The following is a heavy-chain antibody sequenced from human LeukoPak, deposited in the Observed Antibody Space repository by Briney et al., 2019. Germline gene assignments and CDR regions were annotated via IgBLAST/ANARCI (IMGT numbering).Heavy chain of an antibody. CDR2: ISYDGNSK. D-gene: IGHD3-3*01. CDR1: GFTFSSYS. V-gene: IGHV3-30*18. J-gene: IGHJ4*02. Sequence: PGGSLRLSCAASGFTFSSYSMNWVRQAPGKGLEWVARISYDGNSKFYADSVKGRFIISRDNSENTLYLETNSLRVEDTAVYYCAKESYDFWSGYPELYFDYWGQGTPVTVSS. CDR3: AKESYDFWSGYPELYFDY.